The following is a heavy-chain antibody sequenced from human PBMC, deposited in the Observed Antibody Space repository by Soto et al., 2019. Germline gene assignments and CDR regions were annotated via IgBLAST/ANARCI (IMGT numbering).Heavy chain of an antibody. CDR1: GYSFTSYW. V-gene: IGHV5-10-1*01. CDR2: IDPSDSYT. Sequence: PGESLKISCKGSGYSFTSYWISWVRQMPGKGLEWMGRIDPSDSYTNYSPSFQGHVTISADKSISTAYLQWSSLKASDTAMYYCAGDDSSSSSRYYYYGMDVWGQGTTVTVSS. CDR3: AGDDSSSSSRYYYYGMDV. D-gene: IGHD6-6*01. J-gene: IGHJ6*02.